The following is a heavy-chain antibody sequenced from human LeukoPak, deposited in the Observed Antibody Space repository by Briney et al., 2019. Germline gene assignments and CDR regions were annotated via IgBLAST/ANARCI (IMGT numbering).Heavy chain of an antibody. CDR2: IGYRGGDT. CDR1: GFTLCSYE. CDR3: AREVSGSSRPGRYYYYMDV. V-gene: IGHV3-23*01. D-gene: IGHD1-26*01. J-gene: IGHJ6*03. Sequence: GRSLRLSCTVSGFTLCSYEMTSFRQAPGRGLEWVSRIGYRGGDTIYADSVKGWFTTSRDNSENTPYLQLNSLRAEDTAVYYCAREVSGSSRPGRYYYYMDVWGKGTTVTISS.